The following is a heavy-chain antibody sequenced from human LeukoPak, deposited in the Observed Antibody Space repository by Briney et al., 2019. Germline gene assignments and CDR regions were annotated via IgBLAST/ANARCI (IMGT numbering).Heavy chain of an antibody. J-gene: IGHJ4*02. Sequence: PSGGSLRLSCAASGFTFSSYEMNWVRQAPGKGLEWVSYISSSGSTIYYADSVKGRFTISRDNAKNSLYLQMNSLRAEDTAVYYCASGTIRYSYGGPYYCDYWGQGTLVTVSS. D-gene: IGHD5-18*01. CDR3: ASGTIRYSYGGPYYCDY. CDR2: ISSSGSTI. V-gene: IGHV3-48*03. CDR1: GFTFSSYE.